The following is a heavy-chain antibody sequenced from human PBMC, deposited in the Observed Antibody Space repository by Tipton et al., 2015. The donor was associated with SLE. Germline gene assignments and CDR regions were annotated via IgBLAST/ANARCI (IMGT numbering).Heavy chain of an antibody. D-gene: IGHD4-23*01. CDR3: ARGPVAPL. Sequence: GLVKPSETLSLTCTVSGGSISSYYWSWIRQPPGKGLEWIGYIYYSGSTNYNPSLKSRVTISVDTSKNQFSLKLSSVTAADAAVYYCARGPVAPLWGQGTLVTVSS. CDR1: GGSISSYY. J-gene: IGHJ4*02. V-gene: IGHV4-59*12. CDR2: IYYSGST.